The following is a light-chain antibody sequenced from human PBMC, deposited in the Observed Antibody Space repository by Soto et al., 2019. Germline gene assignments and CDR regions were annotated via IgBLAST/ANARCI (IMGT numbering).Light chain of an antibody. CDR3: CSYAGRDTLYV. CDR1: STDVGGYNY. Sequence: QSVLTQPRSVSGSPGRSVTISCTGTSTDVGGYNYVSWYQQHPGKVPKLMLYDVSKRPSGVPDRFSGSKSGNTASLTISGLQAEDEATYYCCSYAGRDTLYVFGSGTKVTVL. CDR2: DVS. J-gene: IGLJ1*01. V-gene: IGLV2-11*01.